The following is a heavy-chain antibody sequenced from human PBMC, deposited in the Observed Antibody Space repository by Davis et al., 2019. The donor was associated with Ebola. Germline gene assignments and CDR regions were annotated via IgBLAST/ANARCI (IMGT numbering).Heavy chain of an antibody. D-gene: IGHD4-17*01. V-gene: IGHV1-18*04. CDR2: ISAYNGNT. J-gene: IGHJ6*02. CDR3: AGNGDYTPPGIGYYYGMDV. CDR1: GYTFTSYG. Sequence: AASVKVSCKASGYTFTSYGISWVRQAPGQGLEWMGWISAYNGNTNYAQKLQGRVTMTTDTSTSTAYMELRSLRSDDTAVYYCAGNGDYTPPGIGYYYGMDVWGQGTTVTVSS.